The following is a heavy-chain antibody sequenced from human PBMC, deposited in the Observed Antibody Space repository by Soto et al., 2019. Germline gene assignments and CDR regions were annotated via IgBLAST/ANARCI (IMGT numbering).Heavy chain of an antibody. CDR3: AKDLGRVLESSGPDAFDI. J-gene: IGHJ3*02. V-gene: IGHV3-30*18. Sequence: QVQLVESGGGVVQPGRSLRLSCAASGFTFSSYGMHWVRQAPGKGLEWVAVISYDGSNKYYADSVKGRFTISRDNSKNTLYLQMNSLRAEDTAVYYCAKDLGRVLESSGPDAFDIWGQGTMVTVSS. D-gene: IGHD6-19*01. CDR2: ISYDGSNK. CDR1: GFTFSSYG.